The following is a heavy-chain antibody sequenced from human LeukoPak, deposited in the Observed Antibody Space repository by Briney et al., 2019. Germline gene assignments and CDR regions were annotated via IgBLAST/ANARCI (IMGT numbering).Heavy chain of an antibody. J-gene: IGHJ5*02. V-gene: IGHV5-51*01. CDR3: ARSGDSSGWYGEDWLDP. CDR2: IYPGDSDT. Sequence: GESLKISCKGSGYSFTSYWIGWVRQMPGKGLEWMGIIYPGDSDTRYSPSFQGQVTISADKSISTAYLQWSSLKASDTAMYYCARSGDSSGWYGEDWLDPWGQGTLVTVSS. D-gene: IGHD6-19*01. CDR1: GYSFTSYW.